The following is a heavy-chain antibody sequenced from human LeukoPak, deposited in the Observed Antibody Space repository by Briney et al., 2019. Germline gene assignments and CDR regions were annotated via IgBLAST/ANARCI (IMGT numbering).Heavy chain of an antibody. Sequence: SETLSLTCTVSGGPISSGSYYWSWIRLPAGRGLEWIGRIYTSGSTNYNPSLKSRVTISVDTSKNQFSLKLSSVTAADTAVYYCARGSPLWFGELLSWWFDPWGQGTLVTVSS. CDR2: IYTSGST. J-gene: IGHJ5*02. D-gene: IGHD3-10*01. CDR3: ARGSPLWFGELLSWWFDP. V-gene: IGHV4-61*02. CDR1: GGPISSGSYY.